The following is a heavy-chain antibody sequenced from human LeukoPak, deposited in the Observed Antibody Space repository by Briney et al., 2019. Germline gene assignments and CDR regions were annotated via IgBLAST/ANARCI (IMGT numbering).Heavy chain of an antibody. D-gene: IGHD6-19*01. CDR3: ARHKYSSGWPPEGAFDI. CDR2: INHSGST. Sequence: PSETLSLTCTVSGYSISSGYYWSWIRQPPGKGLEWIGEINHSGSTNYNPSLKSRVTISVDTSKNQFSLKLSSVTAADTAVYYCARHKYSSGWPPEGAFDIWGQGTMVTVSS. J-gene: IGHJ3*02. V-gene: IGHV4-38-2*02. CDR1: GYSISSGYY.